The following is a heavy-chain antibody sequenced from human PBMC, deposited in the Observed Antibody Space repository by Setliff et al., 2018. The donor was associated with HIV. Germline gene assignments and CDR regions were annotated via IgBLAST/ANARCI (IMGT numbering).Heavy chain of an antibody. CDR2: ISAYNGNT. CDR3: ARDRLNVYSSGWGVGY. CDR1: GYTFTSYG. J-gene: IGHJ4*02. V-gene: IGHV1-18*01. D-gene: IGHD6-25*01. Sequence: ASVKVSCKASGYTFTSYGISWVRQAPGQGLEWMGWISAYNGNTNYAQKLQGRVTMTTDTSTSTAYMELGSLRSDDTAVYYCARDRLNVYSSGWGVGYWGQGTLVTVSS.